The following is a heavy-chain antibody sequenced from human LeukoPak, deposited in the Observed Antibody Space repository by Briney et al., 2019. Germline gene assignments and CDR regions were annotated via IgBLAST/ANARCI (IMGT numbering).Heavy chain of an antibody. CDR2: ISYDGSNK. J-gene: IGHJ1*01. CDR1: GFTFSSYG. D-gene: IGHD3-9*01. V-gene: IGHV3-30*18. CDR3: AKGLYYDILTGYYNHEYFQH. Sequence: GGSLTLSCAASGFTFSSYGMHWVRQAPGKGLEWVSVISYDGSNKYYADSVKGRFTISRDNSKNTLYLQMNSLRAEDTAVYYCAKGLYYDILTGYYNHEYFQHWGQGTLVTVSS.